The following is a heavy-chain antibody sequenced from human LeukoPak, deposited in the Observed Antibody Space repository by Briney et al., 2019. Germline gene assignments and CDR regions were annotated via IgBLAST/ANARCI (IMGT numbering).Heavy chain of an antibody. J-gene: IGHJ4*02. CDR3: AGGLDYCFDC. V-gene: IGHV4-59*02. CDR1: GGSVSSYY. Sequence: SETLSLTCTVSGGSVSSYYWSWIRQPPGKGLEWIGYIYYSGSTNYNPSLKSRVTISVDTSKNQFSLKLSSVTAADTAVYYCAGGLDYCFDCWGQGTLVTVSS. CDR2: IYYSGST. D-gene: IGHD2/OR15-2a*01.